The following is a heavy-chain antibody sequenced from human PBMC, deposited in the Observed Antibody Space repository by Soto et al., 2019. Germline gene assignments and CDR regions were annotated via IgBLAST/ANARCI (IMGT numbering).Heavy chain of an antibody. CDR2: IHYSGST. CDR1: GGSISSDDYF. CDR3: ARVVDSSGYFPFDY. V-gene: IGHV4-30-4*01. D-gene: IGHD3-22*01. Sequence: QVQLQESGPGLVKPSQTLSLTCTVSGGSISSDDYFWSWIRQPPGKGLEWIGYIHYSGSTYYNPSLKGRVSMSVDTSNNQFSLKLSSVTAADTAVYYCARVVDSSGYFPFDYWGQGTLVTVSS. J-gene: IGHJ4*02.